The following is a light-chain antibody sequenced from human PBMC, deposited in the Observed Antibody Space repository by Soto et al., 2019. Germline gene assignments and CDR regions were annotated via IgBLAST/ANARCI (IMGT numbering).Light chain of an antibody. CDR2: GAS. CDR1: QSVSSSY. Sequence: EIVLTQSPGTLSLSPGERATLSCRASQSVSSSYLAWYQQKPGQAPRLLIYGASNRATGIPDRFSGSGSGTDFTLIINRLEPDDFAMYYCQQYGNSPRVTFGQGTRLEIK. V-gene: IGKV3-20*01. CDR3: QQYGNSPRVT. J-gene: IGKJ5*01.